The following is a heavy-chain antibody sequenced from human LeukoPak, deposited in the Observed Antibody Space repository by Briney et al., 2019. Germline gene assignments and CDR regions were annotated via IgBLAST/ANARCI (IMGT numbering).Heavy chain of an antibody. Sequence: SETLSLTCAVSGYSISSGYYWGWIRQPPEKGLEWIGSIYHSGSTYYNPSLKSRVTISVDTSKNQFSLKLSSVTAADTAVYYCASFHCGGDCYDYWGQGTLVTVSS. CDR3: ASFHCGGDCYDY. CDR2: IYHSGST. D-gene: IGHD2-21*01. V-gene: IGHV4-38-2*01. CDR1: GYSISSGYY. J-gene: IGHJ4*02.